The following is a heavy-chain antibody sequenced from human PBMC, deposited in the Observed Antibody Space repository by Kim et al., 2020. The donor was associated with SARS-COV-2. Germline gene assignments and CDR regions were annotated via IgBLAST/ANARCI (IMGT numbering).Heavy chain of an antibody. CDR2: ISYDGSNK. J-gene: IGHJ4*02. CDR3: ARGRSGSYLYYFDY. Sequence: GGSLRLSCAASGFTFSSYAMHWVRQAPGKGLEWVAVISYDGSNKYYADSVKGRFTISRDNSKNTLYLLMNSLRAEDTAVYYCARGRSGSYLYYFDYWGQGTLVTVSS. CDR1: GFTFSSYA. D-gene: IGHD3-10*01. V-gene: IGHV3-30*04.